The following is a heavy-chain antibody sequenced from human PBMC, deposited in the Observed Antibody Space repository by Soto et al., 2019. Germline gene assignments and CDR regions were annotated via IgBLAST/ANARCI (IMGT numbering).Heavy chain of an antibody. CDR3: ARDRGAVAGQYFDY. CDR1: GFTFSDLY. J-gene: IGHJ4*02. Sequence: VQLVESGGGLVKPGGSLRLSCAVSGFTFSDLYMSWIRQAPGKGLEWVSYISSSGHSTQYADSVKGRFIISRDNAKNSLYLQMNSLRAEDTAVYYCARDRGAVAGQYFDYWGQGTLVTVSS. CDR2: ISSSGHST. V-gene: IGHV3-11*05. D-gene: IGHD6-19*01.